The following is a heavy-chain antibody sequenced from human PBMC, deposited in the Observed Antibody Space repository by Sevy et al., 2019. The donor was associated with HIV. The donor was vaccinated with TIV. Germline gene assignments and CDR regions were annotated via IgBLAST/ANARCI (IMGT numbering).Heavy chain of an antibody. CDR3: VRHNKHYDFWSDLNWFDP. Sequence: SETLSLTCTVSGGSISSYYWSWIRQPPGKGLEWLGYIYYSGSTNYNPSLKSRVTISVDTSKNQFSLKLSSVTAADTAVYYCVRHNKHYDFWSDLNWFDPWGQGTLVTVSS. CDR1: GGSISSYY. CDR2: IYYSGST. D-gene: IGHD3-3*01. V-gene: IGHV4-59*08. J-gene: IGHJ5*02.